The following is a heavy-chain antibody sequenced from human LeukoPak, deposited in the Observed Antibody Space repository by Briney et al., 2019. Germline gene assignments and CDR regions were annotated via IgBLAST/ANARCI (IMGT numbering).Heavy chain of an antibody. CDR3: AREWVGIAVTGSKYFDS. CDR1: GGSFSGYY. CDR2: INHSGST. D-gene: IGHD6-19*01. V-gene: IGHV4-34*01. Sequence: SETLSLTCAVYGGSFSGYYWSWIRQPPGKGLEWIGEINHSGSTNYNPSLKSRVTISVDTSKNQFSLKLSSVTAADTAVYYCAREWVGIAVTGSKYFDSWGQGFLVTVSS. J-gene: IGHJ4*02.